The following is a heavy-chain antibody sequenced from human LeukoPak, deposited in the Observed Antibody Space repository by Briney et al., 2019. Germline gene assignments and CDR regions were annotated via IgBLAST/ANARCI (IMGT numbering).Heavy chain of an antibody. J-gene: IGHJ6*02. D-gene: IGHD3-10*01. CDR1: GYTFTSYG. Sequence: ASVKVSCKASGYTFTSYGISWVRQAPGQGLEWMGWISAYNGNTNYAQKLQGRVTMTTDTSTSTAYMELRSLRSDDTAVYYCARDFMVRGIYYYYYGMDVWGRGTTVTVSS. V-gene: IGHV1-18*01. CDR2: ISAYNGNT. CDR3: ARDFMVRGIYYYYYGMDV.